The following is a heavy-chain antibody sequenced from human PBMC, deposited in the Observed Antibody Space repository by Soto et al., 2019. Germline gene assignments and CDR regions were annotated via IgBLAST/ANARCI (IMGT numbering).Heavy chain of an antibody. V-gene: IGHV4-4*02. CDR2: IFHSGST. CDR3: ARGASGSYLREGIGYYYVMDI. CDR1: GGSISGGYW. D-gene: IGHD1-26*01. J-gene: IGHJ6*04. Sequence: SETLSLTCVVSGGSISGGYWWTCVRRSPGKGLEWLGEIFHSGSTNSNPSLKTRVTLSVDKSKREFSLNLTSVTAADTAVYYCARGASGSYLREGIGYYYVMDILGEGTTVTVSS.